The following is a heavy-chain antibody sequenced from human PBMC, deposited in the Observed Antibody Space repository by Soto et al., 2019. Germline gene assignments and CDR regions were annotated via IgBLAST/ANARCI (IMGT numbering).Heavy chain of an antibody. CDR3: AKYSRGFRGYPAY. V-gene: IGHV3-30*18. CDR1: GFTFSNYG. CDR2: ISDDGRSK. J-gene: IGHJ4*02. Sequence: QVLLVESGGGVVQPGKSLRLSCAASGFTFSNYGIHWVRQAPGKGLEWVAIISDDGRSKYYADSVKGRFTISRDNSKNTVSLQMNSLSAEDTALYYCAKYSRGFRGYPAYWGQGTLVTVSS. D-gene: IGHD5-12*01.